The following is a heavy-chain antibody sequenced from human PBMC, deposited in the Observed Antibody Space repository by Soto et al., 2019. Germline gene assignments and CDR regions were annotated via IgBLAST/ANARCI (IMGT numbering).Heavy chain of an antibody. J-gene: IGHJ4*02. Sequence: GASVKVSCKASGGTFSSYAISWVRQAPGQGLEWMGGIIPIFGTANYAQKFQGRVTITADESTSTAYMELSSLRSEDTAVYYCARENDSSGYYYRPFDYWVQGTLVTVSS. CDR2: IIPIFGTA. CDR3: ARENDSSGYYYRPFDY. CDR1: GGTFSSYA. V-gene: IGHV1-69*13. D-gene: IGHD3-22*01.